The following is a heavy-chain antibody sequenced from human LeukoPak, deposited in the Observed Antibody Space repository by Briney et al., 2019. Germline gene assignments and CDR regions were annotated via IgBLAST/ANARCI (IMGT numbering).Heavy chain of an antibody. Sequence: GGSLRLSCAASGFTLSRNWMHWVRQAPGKGMVWLSRINSDGSRTIYADSVKGRLTNSRDNAKNTLYLEMNSLTVEDTAAYYCVSLTGHDAFDIWGQGTMVTVSS. V-gene: IGHV3-74*01. CDR3: VSLTGHDAFDI. J-gene: IGHJ3*02. D-gene: IGHD2-8*02. CDR2: INSDGSRT. CDR1: GFTLSRNW.